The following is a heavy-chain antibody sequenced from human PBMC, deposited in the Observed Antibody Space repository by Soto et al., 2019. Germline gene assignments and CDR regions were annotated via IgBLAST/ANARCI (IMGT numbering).Heavy chain of an antibody. CDR1: GYTFTNYY. CDR2: INPSGGST. V-gene: IGHV1-46*01. CDR3: LRGEYKSGWCWVY. J-gene: IGHJ4*02. Sequence: QVQLVQSGAEVKKPGASVKVSCKASGYTFTNYYMHWVRQAPGQGLEWMGLINPSGGSTTYAQKFQGRVTMTRDTSTSTVYMELSGLRSEETAVYYFLRGEYKSGWCWVYWGQGTLVTVSS. D-gene: IGHD6-19*01.